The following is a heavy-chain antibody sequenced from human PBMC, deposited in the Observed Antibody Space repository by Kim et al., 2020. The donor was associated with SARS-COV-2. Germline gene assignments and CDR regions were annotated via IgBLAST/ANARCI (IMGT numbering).Heavy chain of an antibody. Sequence: SVKVSCKASGGTFSSYAISWVRQAPGQGLEWMGGIIPIFGTANYAQKFQGRVTITADKSTSTAYMELSSLRSEDTAVYYCARGTVSTSSSWYGYYYYGMDVWGQGTTVTVSS. V-gene: IGHV1-69*06. CDR1: GGTFSSYA. CDR2: IIPIFGTA. CDR3: ARGTVSTSSSWYGYYYYGMDV. D-gene: IGHD6-13*01. J-gene: IGHJ6*02.